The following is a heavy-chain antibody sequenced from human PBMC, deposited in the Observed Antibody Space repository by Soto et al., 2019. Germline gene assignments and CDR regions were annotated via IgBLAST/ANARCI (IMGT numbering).Heavy chain of an antibody. CDR2: IFPSGST. CDR3: ARGGNSGNWCEP. J-gene: IGHJ5*02. D-gene: IGHD1-7*01. CDR1: GGSISSGGFY. Sequence: SETLSLTCTVSGGSISSGGFYWNWIRQHPGKDLEWIGYIFPSGSTHYNPSLNSRVIMSADTSKNQLSLNLNSVTAADTAVYYCARGGNSGNWCEPWGQGTLVTVSS. V-gene: IGHV4-31*03.